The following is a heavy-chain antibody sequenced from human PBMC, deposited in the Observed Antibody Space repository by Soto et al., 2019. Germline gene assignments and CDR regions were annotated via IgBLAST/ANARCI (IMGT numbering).Heavy chain of an antibody. Sequence: QVQLQESGPGLVKPSETLSLTCTVSGGSISSYYWSWIRQPPGKGLEWIGIISYSGSTHYSPSLKSRVTMSVDTSKNQFFLKLSSVTAADTAVYYCARQRCSNGNCSAFDIWGQGTMVTVSS. CDR2: ISYSGST. CDR1: GGSISSYY. J-gene: IGHJ3*02. V-gene: IGHV4-59*04. CDR3: ARQRCSNGNCSAFDI. D-gene: IGHD2-8*01.